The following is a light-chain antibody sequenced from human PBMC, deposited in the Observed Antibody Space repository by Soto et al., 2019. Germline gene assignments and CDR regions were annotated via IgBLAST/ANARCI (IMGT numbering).Light chain of an antibody. CDR2: GAS. Sequence: IVLTQSPGTLSLSPGERATLSCRASQSVSNSYLAWYQQKPGQAPRLLIYGASSRATGIPDRFSGSGSGTDFTVTINRLESEDFVVYYCQQYGSSPRTFGQGTKVEIK. V-gene: IGKV3-20*01. J-gene: IGKJ1*01. CDR3: QQYGSSPRT. CDR1: QSVSNSY.